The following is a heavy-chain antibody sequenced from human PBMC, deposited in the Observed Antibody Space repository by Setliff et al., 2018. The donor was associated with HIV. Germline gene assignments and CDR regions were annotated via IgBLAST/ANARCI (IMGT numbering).Heavy chain of an antibody. CDR3: ARSLVPSGYYYGRHAFDI. CDR2: IYYSGNT. Sequence: LSLTCSVSGASIRGHYWSWIRQSPGKGLGWIGNIYYSGNTNYNPSFKSRVTISVDTSKNQFSLRVNSVTAADTAVYYCARSLVPSGYYYGRHAFDIWGQGTKVTVSS. J-gene: IGHJ3*02. D-gene: IGHD3-22*01. V-gene: IGHV4-59*08. CDR1: GASIRGHY.